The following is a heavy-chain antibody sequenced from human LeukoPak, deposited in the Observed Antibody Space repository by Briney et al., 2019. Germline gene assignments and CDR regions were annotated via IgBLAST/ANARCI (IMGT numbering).Heavy chain of an antibody. D-gene: IGHD3-16*01. CDR3: AKVEGPGGTIVNWFDP. V-gene: IGHV3-9*01. J-gene: IGHJ5*02. CDR2: ISWNSGSI. CDR1: GFTFDDYA. Sequence: PGRSLRLSCAASGFTFDDYALHWVRQAPGKGLEWVSGISWNSGSIAYADSVKGRFTISRDNAKNSLYLQMNSLRAEDTAVYYCAKVEGPGGTIVNWFDPWGQGTLVTVSS.